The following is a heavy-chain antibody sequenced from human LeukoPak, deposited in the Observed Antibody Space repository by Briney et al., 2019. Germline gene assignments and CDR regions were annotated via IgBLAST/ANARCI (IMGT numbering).Heavy chain of an antibody. Sequence: SETLSLTCAVYGGSFSGYYWSWIRQPPGKGLEWIEEINHSGSTNYNPSLKSRVTISVDTSKNQFSLKLSSVTAADTAVYYCASPPADYGDFSFNYWGQGTLVTVSS. D-gene: IGHD4-17*01. CDR1: GGSFSGYY. V-gene: IGHV4-34*01. CDR2: INHSGST. J-gene: IGHJ4*02. CDR3: ASPPADYGDFSFNY.